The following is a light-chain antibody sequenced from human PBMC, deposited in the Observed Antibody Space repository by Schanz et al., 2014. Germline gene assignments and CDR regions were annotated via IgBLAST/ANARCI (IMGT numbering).Light chain of an antibody. Sequence: EIVLTQSPGTLSLSPGERATLSCRASQSVSSNLAWYQQKPGQAPRILIYGASTRATGIPARFSGSGSVTEFTLTISSLQSEDFAVYYCQQYNNCPPTFGQGTKVEIK. V-gene: IGKV3-15*01. CDR3: QQYNNCPPT. CDR1: QSVSSN. CDR2: GAS. J-gene: IGKJ1*01.